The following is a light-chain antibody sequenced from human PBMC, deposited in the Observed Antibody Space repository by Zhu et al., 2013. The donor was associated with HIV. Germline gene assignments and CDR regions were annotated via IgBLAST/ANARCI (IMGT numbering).Light chain of an antibody. CDR2: GAS. V-gene: IGKV3-20*01. CDR3: QQYGSSPRS. Sequence: EIVLTQSPGTLSLSPGESATLSCGASQSVTGNYLAWYQQKPGQAPRLLIYGASSRATGIPDRFSGSGSGTDFTLTINRLEPEDFAVYYCQQYGSSPRSFGQGTKLEIK. J-gene: IGKJ2*03. CDR1: QSVTGNY.